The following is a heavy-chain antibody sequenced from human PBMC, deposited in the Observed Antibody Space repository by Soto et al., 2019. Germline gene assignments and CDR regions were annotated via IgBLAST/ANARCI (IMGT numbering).Heavy chain of an antibody. CDR3: VHAWKLTDFVS. CDR1: GISVATGAAG. V-gene: IGHV2-5*02. Sequence: QITLKESGPTLVKPTQTLTLTCTFSGISVATGAAGVGWIRQPPGKALKWLALIYWDGDKRYRPSRKSRLTITRDTSKHQVVPTMTNMAPVDKATYYCVHAWKLTDFVSWGQGTLVTVSS. J-gene: IGHJ4*02. CDR2: IYWDGDK. D-gene: IGHD1-1*01.